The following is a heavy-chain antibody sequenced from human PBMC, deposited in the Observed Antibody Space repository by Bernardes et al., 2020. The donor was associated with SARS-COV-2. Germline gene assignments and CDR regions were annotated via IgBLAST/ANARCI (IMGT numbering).Heavy chain of an antibody. CDR1: RASVSSTSYY. J-gene: IGHJ5*02. CDR2: IYYTGST. D-gene: IGHD3-10*01. V-gene: IGHV4-39*01. Sequence: SETQSLTCTVSRASVSSTSYYWNWIRQSPGMGLEWIASIYYTGSTYYNPFLKSRVTISVDTSKNQFSLKLTSATAADTAVYFCASGGSGKYGWFDPWGQGTLVTVSS. CDR3: ASGGSGKYGWFDP.